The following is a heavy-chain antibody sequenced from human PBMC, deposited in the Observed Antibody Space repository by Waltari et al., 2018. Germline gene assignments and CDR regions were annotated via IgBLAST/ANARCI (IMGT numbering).Heavy chain of an antibody. J-gene: IGHJ4*02. Sequence: EVQLVESGGGLVQPGGALRLSCPASGFTCSSYYINWLRQAPGKGLELVSYISSSGSTIYYADSVKGRFTISRDNAKNSLYLQMNSLRADDTAVYYCARDGTVSRPFFDYWGQGTLVTVSS. CDR2: ISSSGSTI. V-gene: IGHV3-48*03. D-gene: IGHD4-17*01. CDR3: ARDGTVSRPFFDY. CDR1: GFTCSSYY.